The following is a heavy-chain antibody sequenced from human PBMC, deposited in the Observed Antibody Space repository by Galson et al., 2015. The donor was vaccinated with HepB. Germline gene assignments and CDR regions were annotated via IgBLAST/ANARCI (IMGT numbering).Heavy chain of an antibody. CDR2: INPNSGGT. CDR3: ARVMVRGVNIPDFDY. J-gene: IGHJ4*02. D-gene: IGHD3-10*01. Sequence: SVKVSCKASGYTFTGYYMHWVRQAPGQGLEWMGWINPNSGGTNYAQKFQGRVTMTRDTSISTAYMELSRLRSDDTAVYYCARVMVRGVNIPDFDYWGQGTLVTVTS. CDR1: GYTFTGYY. V-gene: IGHV1-2*02.